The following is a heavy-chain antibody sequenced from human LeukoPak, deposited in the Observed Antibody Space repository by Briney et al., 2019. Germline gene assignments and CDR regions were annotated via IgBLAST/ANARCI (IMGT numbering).Heavy chain of an antibody. J-gene: IGHJ1*01. CDR1: GFTFSSYA. V-gene: IGHV3-23*01. Sequence: GGSLRLSCAASGFTFSSYAMSWVRQAPGKGLEWVSAISGSGGSTYYADSVKGRFTISRDNSKNTLYLQMNSLRAEDTAVYYCAKSDRSSLPTYYDIXTGXXXXXXXXWG. CDR2: ISGSGGST. D-gene: IGHD3-9*01. CDR3: AKSDRSSLPTYYDIXTGXXXXXXXX.